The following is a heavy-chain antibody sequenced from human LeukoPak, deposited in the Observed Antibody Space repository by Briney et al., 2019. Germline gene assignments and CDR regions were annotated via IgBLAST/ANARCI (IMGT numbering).Heavy chain of an antibody. J-gene: IGHJ4*02. CDR1: GFTFNNYW. Sequence: PGGSLRLSCAASGFTFNNYWMSWVRQAPGKGLEWVANIKQDGSEENYVDSVKGRFTISRDNAKNSMYLQVNSLRVEDMAVYYCARDPSSGWKDAAPPTLWGQGTLVTVSS. CDR3: ARDPSSGWKDAAPPTL. V-gene: IGHV3-7*01. D-gene: IGHD6-19*01. CDR2: IKQDGSEE.